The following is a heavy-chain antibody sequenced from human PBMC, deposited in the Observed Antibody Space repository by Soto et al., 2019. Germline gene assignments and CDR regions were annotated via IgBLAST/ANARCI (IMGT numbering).Heavy chain of an antibody. CDR1: GGTFGSYA. J-gene: IGHJ5*02. V-gene: IGHV1-69*13. CDR3: ARATGCSGGSCPLGWFDP. Sequence: SVKVSWKASGGTFGSYAISWVRQAPGQGLEGMGGIIPIFGTANYAQKFQGRVTITADESTSTAYMELSSLRSEDTAVYYCARATGCSGGSCPLGWFDPWGQGTLVTVSS. D-gene: IGHD2-15*01. CDR2: IIPIFGTA.